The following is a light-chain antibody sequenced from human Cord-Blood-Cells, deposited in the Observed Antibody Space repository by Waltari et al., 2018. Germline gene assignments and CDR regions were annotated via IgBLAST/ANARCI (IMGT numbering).Light chain of an antibody. Sequence: DIQMTQSLSSLSDSVGVRVTITCRASQSISSYLKWYQQKPGKAPKLLIYAAYSLQSGVPSRFSGSGSGTDFTLTISSLQPEDFATYYCQQSYSTPPWTFGQGTKVEIK. J-gene: IGKJ1*01. CDR1: QSISSY. V-gene: IGKV1-39*01. CDR3: QQSYSTPPWT. CDR2: AAY.